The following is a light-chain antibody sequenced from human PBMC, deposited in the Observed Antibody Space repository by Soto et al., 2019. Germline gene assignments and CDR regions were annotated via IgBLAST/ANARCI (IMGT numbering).Light chain of an antibody. CDR3: MQALQTPPYT. CDR2: LGS. J-gene: IGKJ2*01. CDR1: QSLLHSNGYNY. Sequence: DIVMTQSPLSLPVTPGEPASISCRSSQSLLHSNGYNYLDWYLQKPGQSPQILIYLGSNRASGVTDRFSGSGSGTDFTLKISRVEAEDVGVYYCMQALQTPPYTFGQGTKLEIK. V-gene: IGKV2-28*01.